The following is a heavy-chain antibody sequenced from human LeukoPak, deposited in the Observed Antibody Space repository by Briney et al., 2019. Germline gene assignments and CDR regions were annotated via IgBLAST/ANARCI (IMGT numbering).Heavy chain of an antibody. J-gene: IGHJ3*01. V-gene: IGHV4-4*02. CDR3: ARDFYQTHALDV. CDR1: GASISSTNW. CDR2: IYHTGST. D-gene: IGHD3-16*02. Sequence: SGTLSLTCAVSGASISSTNWWSWVRQPPGKGLEWIGEIYHTGSTKYNPSLESRVTISVDKSNNQFSVRLSSVTAADMAVYYCARDFYQTHALDVWGQGTLVTVSS.